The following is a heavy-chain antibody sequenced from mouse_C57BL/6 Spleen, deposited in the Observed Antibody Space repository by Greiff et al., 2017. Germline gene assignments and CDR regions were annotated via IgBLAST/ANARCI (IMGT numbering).Heavy chain of an antibody. CDR3: ARGNYGTYYYAMDY. CDR2: IYPGSGNT. D-gene: IGHD2-1*01. V-gene: IGHV1-76*01. Sequence: VQLQQSGAELVRPGASVKLSCKASGYTFTDYYINWVKQRPGQGLEWIARIYPGSGNTYYNEKFKGKATLTAEKSSSNAYMQLSSLTSEDSAVYFCARGNYGTYYYAMDYWGQGTSVTVSS. J-gene: IGHJ4*01. CDR1: GYTFTDYY.